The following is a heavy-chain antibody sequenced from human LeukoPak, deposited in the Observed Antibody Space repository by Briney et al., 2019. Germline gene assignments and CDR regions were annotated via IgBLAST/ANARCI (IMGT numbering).Heavy chain of an antibody. J-gene: IGHJ3*02. CDR2: FYDSGDF. V-gene: IGHV4-59*08. CDR1: GGSISGHH. Sequence: SETLSLTCTVSGGSISGHHWTWIRQPPGTGLEWIGYFYDSGDFNYNPSLKRRVTISMDMSNNQFSLTMSSVTAADTAMCYCARLLRPGGRKGDAFDIWGQGTLVTVSS. CDR3: ARLLRPGGRKGDAFDI. D-gene: IGHD1-26*01.